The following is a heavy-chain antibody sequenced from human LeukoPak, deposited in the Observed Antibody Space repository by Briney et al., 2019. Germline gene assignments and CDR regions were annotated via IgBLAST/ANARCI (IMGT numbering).Heavy chain of an antibody. CDR1: GGSISSSSYY. CDR2: IYYSGST. J-gene: IGHJ4*02. CDR3: ARQRRYCSSTSCYAFDY. V-gene: IGHV4-39*01. Sequence: SSETLSLTCTVSGGSISSSSYYWDWIRQPPGKGLEWIGSIYYSGSTYYNPSLKSRVTISVDTSKNQFSLKLSSVTAADTAVYYCARQRRYCSSTSCYAFDYWGQGTLVTVSS. D-gene: IGHD2-2*01.